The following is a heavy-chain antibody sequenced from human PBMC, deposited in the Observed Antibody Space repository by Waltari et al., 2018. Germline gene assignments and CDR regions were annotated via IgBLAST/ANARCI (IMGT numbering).Heavy chain of an antibody. V-gene: IGHV4-39*07. Sequence: QLQLQESGPGLVKPSETLSLTCTVSGGSISSSSYYWGWIRQPPGKGLEWIGSIYYSGSTYYNPSLGSRVTISVDTSKNQFSLKLSSVTAADTAVYYCARDRPRVQLWLSYFDLWGRGTLVTVSS. CDR1: GGSISSSSYY. J-gene: IGHJ2*01. D-gene: IGHD5-18*01. CDR3: ARDRPRVQLWLSYFDL. CDR2: IYYSGST.